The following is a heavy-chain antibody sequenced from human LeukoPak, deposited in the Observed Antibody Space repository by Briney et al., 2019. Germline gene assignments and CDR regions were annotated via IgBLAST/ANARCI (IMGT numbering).Heavy chain of an antibody. J-gene: IGHJ4*02. CDR3: ARGTRYGDFVNYFDF. CDR1: GGSFSLYY. CDR2: IYYSGST. Sequence: PSETLSLTCTVSGGSFSLYYWTWIRQPPGKGLEYIGYIYYSGSTNYNPSLKSRVTISVDTSNNESSLKLSSVTAADTAVYYCARGTRYGDFVNYFDFWGQGALVTVSS. D-gene: IGHD4-17*01. V-gene: IGHV4-59*01.